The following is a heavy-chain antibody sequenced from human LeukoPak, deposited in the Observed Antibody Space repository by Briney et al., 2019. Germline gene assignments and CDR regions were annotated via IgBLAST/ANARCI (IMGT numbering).Heavy chain of an antibody. CDR3: ARVGAVAGNYYYYGMDV. V-gene: IGHV3-66*01. Sequence: GGSLRLSCAASGFTVSSNYMSWVRQAPGKGLEWVSVIYSGGSTYYADSVKGRFTISRDNSKNTLYLQMNSLRAEDTAVYYCARVGAVAGNYYYYGMDVWGQGTTVTVSS. D-gene: IGHD6-19*01. CDR2: IYSGGST. CDR1: GFTVSSNY. J-gene: IGHJ6*02.